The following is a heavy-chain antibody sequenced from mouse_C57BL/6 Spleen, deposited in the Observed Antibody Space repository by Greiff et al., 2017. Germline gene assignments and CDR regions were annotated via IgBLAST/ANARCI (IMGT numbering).Heavy chain of an antibody. Sequence: EVQVVESGGDLVKPGGSLKLSCAASGFTFSSYGMSWVRQTPDKRLEWVATISSGGSYTYYPDSVKGRFTISRDNAKNTLYLQMSSLKSEDTAMYYCARHLIYDGYYDYWGQGTTLTVSS. CDR2: ISSGGSYT. CDR3: ARHLIYDGYYDY. V-gene: IGHV5-6*01. J-gene: IGHJ2*01. CDR1: GFTFSSYG. D-gene: IGHD2-3*01.